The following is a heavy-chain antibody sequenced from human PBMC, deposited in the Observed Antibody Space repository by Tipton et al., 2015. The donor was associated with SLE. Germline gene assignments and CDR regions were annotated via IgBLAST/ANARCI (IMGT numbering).Heavy chain of an antibody. D-gene: IGHD6-19*01. CDR3: ARGYSAWYRMGFDY. V-gene: IGHV3-20*04. CDR1: GFTFDDYG. CDR2: INWNGGST. J-gene: IGHJ4*02. Sequence: SLRLSCAASGFTFDDYGMSWVRQAPGKGLEWVSGINWNGGSTTYADSVKGRFTISRDNAKNSLYLQMNSLRAEDTALYYCARGYSAWYRMGFDYWGQGTLVTVSS.